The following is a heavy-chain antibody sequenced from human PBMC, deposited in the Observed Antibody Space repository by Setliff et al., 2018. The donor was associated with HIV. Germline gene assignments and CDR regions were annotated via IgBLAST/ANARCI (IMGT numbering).Heavy chain of an antibody. CDR3: AKDRWYNWYFGL. J-gene: IGHJ2*01. CDR2: ISGSGGST. D-gene: IGHD2-15*01. V-gene: IGHV3-23*01. Sequence: GGSLRLSCVASGFTFSNYAMNWVRQAPGKGLEWVSAISGSGGSTYYADSVKGRFTISRDNSKNTLYLQMNSLRAEGTAVYYCAKDRWYNWYFGLWGRGTLVTVSS. CDR1: GFTFSNYA.